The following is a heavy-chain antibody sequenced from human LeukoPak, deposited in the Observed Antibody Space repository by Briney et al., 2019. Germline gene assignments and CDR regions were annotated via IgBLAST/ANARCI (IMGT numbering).Heavy chain of an antibody. D-gene: IGHD6-19*01. J-gene: IGHJ4*02. Sequence: PGGSLRLSCAASGFTVSSNYMSWVRQVPGKGLEWVSVIYSGGSTYYADSVKGRFTISRDNSKNTLYLQMNRLRGEDTAVYYCARVPYGSGWYFDYWGQGTLVTVSS. CDR1: GFTVSSNY. CDR3: ARVPYGSGWYFDY. V-gene: IGHV3-53*01. CDR2: IYSGGST.